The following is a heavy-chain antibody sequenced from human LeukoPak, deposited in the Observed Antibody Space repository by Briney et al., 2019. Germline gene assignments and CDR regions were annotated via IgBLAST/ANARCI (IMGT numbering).Heavy chain of an antibody. CDR1: GFTFSSYG. CDR3: ARDQRALGYSYGFDY. J-gene: IGHJ4*02. D-gene: IGHD5-18*01. Sequence: GGSLRLSCAASGFTFSSYGMHWVRQAPGKGLERVAVIWYDGSNKYYADSVKGRFTISRDNSKNTLYLQMNSLRAEDTAVYYCARDQRALGYSYGFDYWGQGTLVTVSS. CDR2: IWYDGSNK. V-gene: IGHV3-33*01.